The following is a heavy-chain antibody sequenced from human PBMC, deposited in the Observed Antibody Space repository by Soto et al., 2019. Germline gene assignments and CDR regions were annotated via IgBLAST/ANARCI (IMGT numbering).Heavy chain of an antibody. V-gene: IGHV3-66*01. CDR2: IYSGGST. CDR3: ARDFVHGDHPEYFQH. J-gene: IGHJ1*01. Sequence: EVQLVESGGGLVQPGGSLRLSCAASGFTVSSNYMSWVRQAPGKGVEWVSVIYSGGSTYYADSVKGRFTISRDNSKNTLYLQMNSLRADDTAVYYCARDFVHGDHPEYFQHWGQGTLVTVSS. D-gene: IGHD4-17*01. CDR1: GFTVSSNY.